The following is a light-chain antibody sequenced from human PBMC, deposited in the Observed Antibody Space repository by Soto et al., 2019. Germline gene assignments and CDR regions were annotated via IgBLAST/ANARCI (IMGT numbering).Light chain of an antibody. CDR1: SSNIGGHF. V-gene: IGLV1-47*01. J-gene: IGLJ2*01. CDR3: ASWDDSLNGPV. Sequence: QSVLTQPPSASGTPGKRVTISCSGSSSNIGGHFVYWYHQLPGTAPQLLIYRNDQRPSGVPDRFSASKSGTSASLAISGLRSEDEADYYCASWDDSLNGPVFGGGTKLTVL. CDR2: RND.